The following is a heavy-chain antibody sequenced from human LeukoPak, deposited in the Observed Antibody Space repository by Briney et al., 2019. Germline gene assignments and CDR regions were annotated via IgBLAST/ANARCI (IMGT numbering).Heavy chain of an antibody. V-gene: IGHV4-4*07. CDR3: ARLGASLVWDSGSFPDY. CDR1: GGSISSYY. CDR2: IYTSGST. D-gene: IGHD3-10*01. Sequence: SETLSLTCTVSGGSISSYYWSWIRQPAGKGLEWIGRIYTSGSTNYNPSLKSRVTMSVDTSKNQFSLKLSSVTAADTAVYFCARLGASLVWDSGSFPDYWGQGTLVTVSS. J-gene: IGHJ4*02.